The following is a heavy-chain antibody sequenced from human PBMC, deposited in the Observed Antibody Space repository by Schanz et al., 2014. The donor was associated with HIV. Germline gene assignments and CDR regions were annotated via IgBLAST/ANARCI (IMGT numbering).Heavy chain of an antibody. D-gene: IGHD2-2*01. Sequence: VQLLESGGGLVQPGGSLRLSCAVSGFTITSYGMHWVRQAPGKGLEWVALIYYDGTNKYYTDSVKGRFTISRDNSKNTLYLQMNSLRAEDTALYYCARDPYCRTTSCYSTAFDLWGQGTLVTVSS. CDR1: GFTITSYG. CDR2: IYYDGTNK. V-gene: IGHV3-33*08. J-gene: IGHJ3*01. CDR3: ARDPYCRTTSCYSTAFDL.